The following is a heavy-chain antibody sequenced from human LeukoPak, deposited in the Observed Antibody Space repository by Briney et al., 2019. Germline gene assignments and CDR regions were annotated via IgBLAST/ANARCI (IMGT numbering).Heavy chain of an antibody. J-gene: IGHJ6*02. D-gene: IGHD3-22*01. Sequence: ASVNVSCKASGYTFTSYGISWVRQAPGQGLEWMGWISAYNGNTNYAQKLQGRVTITTDTSTSTAYMELRSLRSDDTAVYYCARDLSALNYYDSSGYRDHYYYGMDVWGQGTTVTVSS. V-gene: IGHV1-18*01. CDR3: ARDLSALNYYDSSGYRDHYYYGMDV. CDR1: GYTFTSYG. CDR2: ISAYNGNT.